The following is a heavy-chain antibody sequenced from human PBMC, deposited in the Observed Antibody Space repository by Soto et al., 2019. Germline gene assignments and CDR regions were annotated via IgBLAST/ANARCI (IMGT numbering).Heavy chain of an antibody. CDR3: ARESEDLTSNFDY. CDR1: GFTFTRYS. Sequence: PGGSLRLSCAASGFTFTRYSMNWVRQAPGKGLEWASSISSTTNYIYYGDSMKGRFTISRDNAKNSLYLEMNNLRAEDTAVYYCARESEDLTSNFDYWGQGTLVTVSS. J-gene: IGHJ4*02. CDR2: ISSTTNYI. V-gene: IGHV3-21*06.